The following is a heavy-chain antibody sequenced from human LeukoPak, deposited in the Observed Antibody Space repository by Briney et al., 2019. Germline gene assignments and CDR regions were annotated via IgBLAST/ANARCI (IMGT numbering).Heavy chain of an antibody. CDR3: ARERRVGGRSGSFGYFDY. D-gene: IGHD1-26*01. J-gene: IGHJ4*02. CDR2: IIPILGIA. V-gene: IGHV1-69*04. CDR1: GYTFTSYY. Sequence: GASVKVSCKASGYTFTSYYMHWVRQAPGQGLEWMGRIIPILGIANYAQKFQGRVTITAGKSTSTAYMELSSLRSEDTAVYYCARERRVGGRSGSFGYFDYWGQGTLVTVSS.